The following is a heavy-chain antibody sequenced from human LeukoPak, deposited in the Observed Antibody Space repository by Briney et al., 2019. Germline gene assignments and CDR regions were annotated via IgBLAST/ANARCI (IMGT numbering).Heavy chain of an antibody. Sequence: GGSLRLSCAASGFTFSSYAMSWVRQAPGKGLEWVSAISGSGGSTYYADSVKGRFTISRDNAKNSLYLQMNSLRAEDTAVYYCASRTSYGTSDYWGQGTLVTVSS. CDR3: ASRTSYGTSDY. CDR2: ISGSGGST. V-gene: IGHV3-23*01. J-gene: IGHJ4*02. CDR1: GFTFSSYA. D-gene: IGHD5-18*01.